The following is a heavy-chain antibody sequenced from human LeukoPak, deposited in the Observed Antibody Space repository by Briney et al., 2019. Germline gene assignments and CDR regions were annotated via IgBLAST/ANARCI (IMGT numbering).Heavy chain of an antibody. Sequence: KPGGSLRLSCAASGFTFSSYSMNWVRQAPGKGLEWVSSISSGGSVIYYADSVKGRFTTSRDQVKKSVFLQVNSLRAEDTAVYYCTREPYMDVWGRGTAVTVSS. CDR1: GFTFSSYS. CDR2: ISSGGSVI. CDR3: TREPYMDV. V-gene: IGHV3-21*01. J-gene: IGHJ6*04.